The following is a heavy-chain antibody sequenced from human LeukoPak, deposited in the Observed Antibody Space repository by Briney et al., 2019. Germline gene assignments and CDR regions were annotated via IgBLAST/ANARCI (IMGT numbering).Heavy chain of an antibody. D-gene: IGHD7-27*01. CDR1: GFTFSTYA. J-gene: IGHJ4*02. CDR2: IRSKAFGETA. CDR3: TRDRGSSTLGDY. Sequence: GGSLRLSCAASGFTFSTYAMSWVRQAPGKGLEWVGFIRSKAFGETAEYAASVKGRFTISRDDSKSIAYLQMNSLKTEGTAVYYCTRDRGSSTLGDYWGQGTLVTVSS. V-gene: IGHV3-49*04.